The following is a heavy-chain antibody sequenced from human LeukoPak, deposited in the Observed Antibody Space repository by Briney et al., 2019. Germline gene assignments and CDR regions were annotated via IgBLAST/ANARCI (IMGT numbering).Heavy chain of an antibody. CDR3: ARVIGSWYSDY. V-gene: IGHV3-21*01. CDR2: ISSSSSYI. J-gene: IGHJ4*02. Sequence: GGSLRLSCAASGFTFSSYSMNWVRQAPGKGLEWVSSISSSSSYIYYADSVKGRFTISRDNAKNSLYLQMNSLRAEDTAVYYCARVIGSWYSDYWGQGTLVTVSS. D-gene: IGHD6-13*01. CDR1: GFTFSSYS.